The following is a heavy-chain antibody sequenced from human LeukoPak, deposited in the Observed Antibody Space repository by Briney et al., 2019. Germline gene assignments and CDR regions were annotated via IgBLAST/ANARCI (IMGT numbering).Heavy chain of an antibody. CDR1: GFTFSSYW. J-gene: IGHJ4*02. CDR2: ISWNSGSI. CDR3: AKKGGYSYGFDY. V-gene: IGHV3-9*01. D-gene: IGHD5-18*01. Sequence: PGGSLRLSCAASGFTFSSYWMHWVRQAPGKGLEWVSGISWNSGSIGYADSVKGRFTISRDNAKNSLYLQMNSLRAEDTALYYCAKKGGYSYGFDYWGQGTLVTVSS.